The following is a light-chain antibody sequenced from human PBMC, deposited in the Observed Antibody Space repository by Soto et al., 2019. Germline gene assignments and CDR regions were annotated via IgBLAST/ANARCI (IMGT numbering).Light chain of an antibody. CDR2: TAS. Sequence: EIVLTQSPGTLSLSPGKRATLSCRASQTASSRYLAWYQQKPGKAPRLLIYTASSRATGIPDRFSGSGSGTDFTLTISKLEPEDFAVYYCQQYGSSPPTFGQGTKVEIK. V-gene: IGKV3-20*01. CDR1: QTASSRY. CDR3: QQYGSSPPT. J-gene: IGKJ1*01.